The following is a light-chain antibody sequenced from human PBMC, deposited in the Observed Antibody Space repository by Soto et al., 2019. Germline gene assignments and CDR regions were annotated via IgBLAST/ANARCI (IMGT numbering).Light chain of an antibody. J-gene: IGLJ1*01. Sequence: QSVLTQPPSVSAAPGQKVTISCSGGTSNIGNNYVAWYQQFPGTAPKRIIYDNSKRASGIPDRFSGSKSGTSATLVITGLQTGDEADYYCGTWDSRLSAVFGTGTKLTGL. CDR1: TSNIGNNY. V-gene: IGLV1-51*01. CDR2: DNS. CDR3: GTWDSRLSAV.